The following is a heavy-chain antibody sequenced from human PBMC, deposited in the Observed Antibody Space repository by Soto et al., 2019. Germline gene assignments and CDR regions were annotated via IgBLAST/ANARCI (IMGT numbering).Heavy chain of an antibody. CDR1: GFNFKSYE. J-gene: IGHJ6*01. CDR3: ARRAHIYYDALTGYEEAGMDV. V-gene: IGHV3-48*03. CDR2: ISVSGRTI. Sequence: VELVESGGDLVQPGGSLTLACAASGFNFKSYEMNWVRQAPGKGLEWISYISVSGRTIYYADSVKGRVNISRDNAKILVFLQMNSLRAEDTAIYYCARRAHIYYDALTGYEEAGMDVWGKGTTVNGSS. D-gene: IGHD3-9*01.